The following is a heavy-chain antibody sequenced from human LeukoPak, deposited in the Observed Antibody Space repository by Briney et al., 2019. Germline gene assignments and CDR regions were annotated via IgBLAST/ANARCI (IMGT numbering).Heavy chain of an antibody. CDR2: ITGSSTWT. D-gene: IGHD7-27*01. CDR3: ARELVSLGTGYFDL. CDR1: GFTFRTYG. Sequence: PGGSLRLSCEASGFTFRTYGMTWVRQAPGKGLEWVSGITGSSTWTYYADSVRGRSTISRDNSKNTLHLQMNNLTADDTAIYYCARELVSLGTGYFDLWGRGTLVTVSS. V-gene: IGHV3-23*01. J-gene: IGHJ2*01.